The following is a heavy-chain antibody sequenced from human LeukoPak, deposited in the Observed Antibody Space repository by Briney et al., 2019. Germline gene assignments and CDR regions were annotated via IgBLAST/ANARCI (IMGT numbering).Heavy chain of an antibody. CDR1: GGPISSSYW. J-gene: IGHJ6*02. V-gene: IGHV4-4*02. Sequence: SGTLSLTFAVPGGPISSSYWWSWVRQPPGKGLEWVGETFHSGSTNYNPSLRSRVTILVDKSNNQFSLRLSSVTAADTAVYYCARFGFVEAVTTIKYYFAMDVWGQGTTVTVSS. D-gene: IGHD4-17*01. CDR2: TFHSGST. CDR3: ARFGFVEAVTTIKYYFAMDV.